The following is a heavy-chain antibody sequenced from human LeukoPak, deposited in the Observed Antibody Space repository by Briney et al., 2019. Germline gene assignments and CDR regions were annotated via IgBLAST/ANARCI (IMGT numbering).Heavy chain of an antibody. CDR1: SASISSYY. Sequence: ASETLSLTCTVSSASISSYYWSWIRQPPGQGLEWIGYVHYSGITDYNPSLQSRVTISVDTSKNQFSLKLSSVTAADTAVYYCARGANFYYYGMDVWGQGTTVTVSS. CDR2: VHYSGIT. D-gene: IGHD4/OR15-4a*01. CDR3: ARGANFYYYGMDV. J-gene: IGHJ6*02. V-gene: IGHV4-59*12.